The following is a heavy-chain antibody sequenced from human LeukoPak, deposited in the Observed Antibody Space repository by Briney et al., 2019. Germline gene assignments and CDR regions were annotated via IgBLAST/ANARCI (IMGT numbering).Heavy chain of an antibody. J-gene: IGHJ6*03. D-gene: IGHD1-26*01. V-gene: IGHV3-21*04. CDR3: ARDQGESYSAYWMGYYYMDV. CDR2: ISSSSSYI. CDR1: GFTFSSYS. Sequence: GGSLRLSCAASGFTFSSYSMNWVRQAPGKGLEWVSSISSSSSYIYYADSVKGRFTISRDNAKNSLYLQMNSLRAEDTAVYYCARDQGESYSAYWMGYYYMDVWGKGTTVTISS.